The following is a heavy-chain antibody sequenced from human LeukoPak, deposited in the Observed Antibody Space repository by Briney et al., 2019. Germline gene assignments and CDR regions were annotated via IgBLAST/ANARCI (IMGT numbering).Heavy chain of an antibody. J-gene: IGHJ4*02. CDR3: ARVGGTAVAAYDY. D-gene: IGHD6-19*01. V-gene: IGHV3-21*01. Sequence: GGSPRLSCAASGFTFSSYSMNWVRQAPGKGLEWVSSISSSSSYIYYADSVKGRFTISRDNAKNSLYLQMNSLRAEDTAVYYCARVGGTAVAAYDYWGQGTLVTVSS. CDR1: GFTFSSYS. CDR2: ISSSSSYI.